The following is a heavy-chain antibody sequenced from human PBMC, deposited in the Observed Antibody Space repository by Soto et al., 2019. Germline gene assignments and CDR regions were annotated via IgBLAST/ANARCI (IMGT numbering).Heavy chain of an antibody. Sequence: SETLYLTCTVSGASVSDAYWSWFRQPPGKGLEWIGFMYFGGSFNYNPSLTSRVTLSVETSKNQFSMRVTSVTAADTAVYYCARSSSDSTGFAVDPSGQGTLVT. CDR2: MYFGGSF. J-gene: IGHJ5*02. CDR3: ARSSSDSTGFAVDP. V-gene: IGHV4-59*02. D-gene: IGHD3-22*01. CDR1: GASVSDAY.